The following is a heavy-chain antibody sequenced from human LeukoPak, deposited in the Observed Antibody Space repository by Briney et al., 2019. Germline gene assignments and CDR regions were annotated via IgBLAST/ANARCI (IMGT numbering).Heavy chain of an antibody. J-gene: IGHJ6*02. V-gene: IGHV1-8*01. CDR1: GYTFTSYD. CDR2: RNPNSGNT. CDR3: ARAVGQDYYGSGSAQYYYYGVDV. Sequence: GASVKVSCEASGYTFTSYDINWVRQATGQGLEWMGWRNPNSGNTGYAIRFQGRVTITRNTSRGTAYMSLSSLRSEDTAVYYCARAVGQDYYGSGSAQYYYYGVDVWGQEPRSASA. D-gene: IGHD3-10*01.